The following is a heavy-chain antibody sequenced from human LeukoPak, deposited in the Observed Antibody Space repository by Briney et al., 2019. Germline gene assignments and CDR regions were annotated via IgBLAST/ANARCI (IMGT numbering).Heavy chain of an antibody. CDR2: IKQDGSEK. V-gene: IGHV3-7*01. CDR1: GFTFSSYW. J-gene: IGHJ4*02. CDR3: ARDPALYYYDSSGLLDY. Sequence: PGGSLRLSCAASGFTFSSYWMSWVRQAPGKGLEWVANIKQDGSEKYYVDSVKGRFTISRDNAKNSLYLQMNSLRAEDTAVYYCARDPALYYYDSSGLLDYWGQGTLATVSS. D-gene: IGHD3-22*01.